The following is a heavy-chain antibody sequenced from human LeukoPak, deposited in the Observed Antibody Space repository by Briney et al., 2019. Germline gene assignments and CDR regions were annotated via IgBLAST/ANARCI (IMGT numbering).Heavy chain of an antibody. CDR3: AELGITIIGGV. D-gene: IGHD3-10*02. CDR1: GFTVSSNY. CDR2: ISSSGSTI. Sequence: GGSLRLSCAASGFTVSSNYMSWVRQAPGKGLEWVSYISSSGSTIYYADSVKGRFTISRDNAKNSLYLQMNSLRAEDTAVYYCAELGITIIGGVWGKGTTVTISS. V-gene: IGHV3-11*04. J-gene: IGHJ6*04.